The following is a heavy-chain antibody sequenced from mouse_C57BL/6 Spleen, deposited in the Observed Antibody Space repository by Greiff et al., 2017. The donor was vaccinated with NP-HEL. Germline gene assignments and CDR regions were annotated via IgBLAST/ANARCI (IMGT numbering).Heavy chain of an antibody. CDR2: INPYSGDT. D-gene: IGHD2-5*01. CDR1: GYSFTGYF. J-gene: IGHJ1*03. V-gene: IGHV1-37*01. Sequence: EVQLQQSGPELVKPGASVKISCTASGYSFTGYFMNWVKQSHGKSLEWIGRINPYSGDTFYNPKFTGQATLTVDKSCSAAHMELRSLTSEDVTVYYCARVLDSNYDGYFEGWGTATTVTAAS. CDR3: ARVLDSNYDGYFEG.